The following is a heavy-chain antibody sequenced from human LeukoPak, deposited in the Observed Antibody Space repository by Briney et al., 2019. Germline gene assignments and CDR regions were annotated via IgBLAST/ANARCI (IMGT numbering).Heavy chain of an antibody. CDR1: GFTFSSYA. V-gene: IGHV3-30*02. CDR2: IRYDGSNK. CDR3: AKAPMDV. J-gene: IGHJ6*03. Sequence: GGSLRLSCAASGFTFSSYAMSWVRQAPGEGLEWVAFIRYDGSNKYYADSVKGRFTISRDNSKNTLYLQMNSLRAEDTAVYYCAKAPMDVWGKGTTVTVSS.